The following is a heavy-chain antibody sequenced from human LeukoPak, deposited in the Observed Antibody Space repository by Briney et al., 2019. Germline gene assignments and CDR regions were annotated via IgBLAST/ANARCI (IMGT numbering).Heavy chain of an antibody. CDR2: ISYDGSNK. CDR3: AKDPAAYDSSGYSKN. D-gene: IGHD3-22*01. Sequence: PGGSLRLSCAASGFTFSSYAMHWVRQAPGKGLEWVAVISYDGSNKYYADSVKGRFTISRDNSKNTLYLQMNSLRAEDTAVYYCAKDPAAYDSSGYSKNWGQGTLVTVSS. V-gene: IGHV3-30*04. CDR1: GFTFSSYA. J-gene: IGHJ4*02.